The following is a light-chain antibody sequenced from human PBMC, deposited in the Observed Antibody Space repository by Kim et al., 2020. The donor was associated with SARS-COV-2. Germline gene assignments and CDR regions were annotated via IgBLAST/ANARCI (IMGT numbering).Light chain of an antibody. CDR3: NSRDNSGKNHWV. J-gene: IGLJ3*02. CDR1: SLRSYY. V-gene: IGLV3-19*01. Sequence: SSELTQDPAVSVALGQTVRITCQGDSLRSYYASWYQQKPGQAPVLVIYGRNNRPSGIPDRFSGSSSGNTASLTITGARAEDEAEYYCNSRDNSGKNHWVFGGGTKLTVL. CDR2: GRN.